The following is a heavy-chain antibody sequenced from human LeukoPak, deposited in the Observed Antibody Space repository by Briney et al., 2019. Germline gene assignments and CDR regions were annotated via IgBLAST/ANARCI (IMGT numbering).Heavy chain of an antibody. CDR2: IYYSGST. Sequence: SETLSLTCTVSGGSISSGGYYWSWIRQHPGKGLEWIGYIYYSGSTCYNPSLKSRVTISVDTSKNQFSLKLSSVTAADTAVYYCARDRSTMVRGVIIHTNWFDPWGQGTLVTVSS. J-gene: IGHJ5*02. V-gene: IGHV4-31*03. D-gene: IGHD3-10*01. CDR1: GGSISSGGYY. CDR3: ARDRSTMVRGVIIHTNWFDP.